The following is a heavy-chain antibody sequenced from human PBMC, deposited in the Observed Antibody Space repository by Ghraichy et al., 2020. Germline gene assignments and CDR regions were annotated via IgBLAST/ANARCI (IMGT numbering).Heavy chain of an antibody. Sequence: GGSLRLSCAASGVTFSSYAMSWIRQAPGKGLEWVSGISGSAINTYYADSVKGRFTISRDNSKNILYLQMTSLRADDTALYYCAKEGPEVSTFPFDYWGQGTLVTVSS. CDR3: AKEGPEVSTFPFDY. CDR1: GVTFSSYA. V-gene: IGHV3-23*01. J-gene: IGHJ4*02. CDR2: ISGSAINT. D-gene: IGHD3-16*01.